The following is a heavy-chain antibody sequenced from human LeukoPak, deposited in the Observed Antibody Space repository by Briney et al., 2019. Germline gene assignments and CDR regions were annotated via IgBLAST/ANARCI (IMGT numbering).Heavy chain of an antibody. CDR3: ARAIKGLRYYYDSSGSEFDY. J-gene: IGHJ4*02. V-gene: IGHV1-69*13. D-gene: IGHD3-22*01. CDR1: GGTFSSYA. Sequence: ASVKVSCKASGGTFSSYAISWVRQAPGQGLEWMGGIIPIFGTANYAQKFQGRVTITADESTSTAYMELSSLRSEDTAVYYCARAIKGLRYYYDSSGSEFDYWGQGTLVTVSS. CDR2: IIPIFGTA.